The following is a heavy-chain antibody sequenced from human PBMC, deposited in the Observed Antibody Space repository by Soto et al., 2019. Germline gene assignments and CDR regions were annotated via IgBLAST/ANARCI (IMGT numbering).Heavy chain of an antibody. CDR1: CGSVSSGSYY. Sequence: PSETLSLTCTVSCGSVSSGSYYWSWIRQPPGKGLEWIGYIYYSGSTNYNRSLKSRVTISVDTSKNQFSLKLSSVTAADTAVYYCASGYYDILTGYYESGMDVWGQGTKVTVSS. D-gene: IGHD3-9*01. V-gene: IGHV4-61*01. J-gene: IGHJ6*02. CDR2: IYYSGST. CDR3: ASGYYDILTGYYESGMDV.